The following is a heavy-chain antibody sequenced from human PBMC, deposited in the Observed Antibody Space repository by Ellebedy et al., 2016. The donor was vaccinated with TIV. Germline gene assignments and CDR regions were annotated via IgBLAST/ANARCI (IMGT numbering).Heavy chain of an antibody. Sequence: GGSLRLSXTASGFMFENYAMSWVRQAPGKGPEWVSGINGAGSSPYYAQSVKGRFTISRDNSKKTLYLQMTSLRAEDTATYFCAKVIHDYAHNSGLEKYVVWNAFELWGHGTLVTVSS. V-gene: IGHV3-23*01. D-gene: IGHD3-16*01. CDR3: AKVIHDYAHNSGLEKYVVWNAFEL. CDR2: INGAGSSP. J-gene: IGHJ3*01. CDR1: GFMFENYA.